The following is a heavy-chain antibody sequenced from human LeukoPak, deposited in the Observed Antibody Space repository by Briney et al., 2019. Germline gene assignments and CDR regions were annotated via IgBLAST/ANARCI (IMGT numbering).Heavy chain of an antibody. J-gene: IGHJ3*02. V-gene: IGHV3-21*01. CDR1: GFTFSSYS. Sequence: GGSLRLSCAASGFTFSSYSMNWVRQAPGKGLEWVSSISSSSSYIYYADSVKGRFTISRDNAKNSLYLQMNSLRAGDTAVYYCAREDSEAFDIWGQGTMVTASS. D-gene: IGHD2-15*01. CDR3: AREDSEAFDI. CDR2: ISSSSSYI.